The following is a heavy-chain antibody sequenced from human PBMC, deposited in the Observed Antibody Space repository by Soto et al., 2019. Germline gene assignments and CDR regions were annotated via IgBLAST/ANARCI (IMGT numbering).Heavy chain of an antibody. CDR3: ARDYFDVRGHYYVLFDI. V-gene: IGHV1-18*01. Sequence: ASVKVSCKASGYTFTTYGISWVRQAPGQGLEWMGWIGSYNGRTNFAPNLQGRVTVTTDTSTSTTYMELRSLRSDDTAVYYCARDYFDVRGHYYVLFDIGGKGKRFTV. CDR1: GYTFTTYG. D-gene: IGHD3-10*02. J-gene: IGHJ3*02. CDR2: IGSYNGRT.